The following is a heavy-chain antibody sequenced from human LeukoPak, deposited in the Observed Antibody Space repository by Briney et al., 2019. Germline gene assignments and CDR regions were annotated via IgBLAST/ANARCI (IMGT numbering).Heavy chain of an antibody. CDR1: GFTFSSYW. D-gene: IGHD4-23*01. V-gene: IGHV3-74*01. CDR2: INSDGSST. Sequence: GGSLRLSCVASGFTFSSYWMHWVRQAPGKGLVWVSRINSDGSSTSYADSVKGRFTISRDNAKNTLYLQMNSLRAEDTAVYYCARGGPDYGGNSAYWGQGTLVTVSS. J-gene: IGHJ4*02. CDR3: ARGGPDYGGNSAY.